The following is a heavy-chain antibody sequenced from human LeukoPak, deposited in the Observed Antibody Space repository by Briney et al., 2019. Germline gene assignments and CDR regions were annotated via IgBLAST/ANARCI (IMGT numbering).Heavy chain of an antibody. CDR3: ARDSSGYDSVFDY. D-gene: IGHD6-25*01. Sequence: ASVKVSCKASGYTFTSYDINWVRQAPGQGLEWMGWINPNSGGTNYAQKFQGRVTMTRDTSISTAYMELSRLRSDDTAVYYCARDSSGYDSVFDYWGQGTLVTVSS. J-gene: IGHJ4*02. CDR2: INPNSGGT. CDR1: GYTFTSYD. V-gene: IGHV1-2*02.